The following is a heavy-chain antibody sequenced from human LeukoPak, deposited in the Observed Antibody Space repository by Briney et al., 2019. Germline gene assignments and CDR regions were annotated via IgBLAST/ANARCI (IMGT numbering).Heavy chain of an antibody. CDR3: AKDNGPDYYDSSGYYDTYYMDV. CDR2: IRYDGSNK. Sequence: GGSLRLSCAASGFTFSSYGMHWVRQAPGKGLEWVAFIRYDGSNKYYADSVKGRFTISRDNSKNRLYLQMNSLRAEDTAVYYCAKDNGPDYYDSSGYYDTYYMDVWGKGTTVTVSS. CDR1: GFTFSSYG. J-gene: IGHJ6*03. D-gene: IGHD3-22*01. V-gene: IGHV3-30*02.